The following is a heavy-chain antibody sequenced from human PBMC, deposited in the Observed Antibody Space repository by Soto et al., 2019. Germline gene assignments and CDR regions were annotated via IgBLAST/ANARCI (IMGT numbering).Heavy chain of an antibody. Sequence: QVQLVQSGAEVKKPGSSVKVSCKASGGTFSSYTITWVRQAPGQGLEWMGGITPMFGTPNYAQKFRGRVPITADESTSTAYMELSSLRSEDTAMYFCARDGTLYDSRAYYYLYWGQGTLVTVSS. V-gene: IGHV1-69*01. J-gene: IGHJ4*02. D-gene: IGHD3-22*01. CDR2: ITPMFGTP. CDR1: GGTFSSYT. CDR3: ARDGTLYDSRAYYYLY.